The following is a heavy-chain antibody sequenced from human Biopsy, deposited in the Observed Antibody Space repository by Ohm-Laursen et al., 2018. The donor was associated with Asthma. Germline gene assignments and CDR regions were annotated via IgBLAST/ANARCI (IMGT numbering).Heavy chain of an antibody. Sequence: GASVKVSCKASGDSFSNYAISWVRQAPGQGREWMGGLIPVLGTPDHAQMLEGRVTITADESTSTAYMELSSLSSEDTAVYYCARGYSGSDRIVYYYSGLEVWGQGTTVTVSS. D-gene: IGHD5-12*01. CDR2: LIPVLGTP. CDR3: ARGYSGSDRIVYYYSGLEV. J-gene: IGHJ6*02. CDR1: GDSFSNYA. V-gene: IGHV1-69*13.